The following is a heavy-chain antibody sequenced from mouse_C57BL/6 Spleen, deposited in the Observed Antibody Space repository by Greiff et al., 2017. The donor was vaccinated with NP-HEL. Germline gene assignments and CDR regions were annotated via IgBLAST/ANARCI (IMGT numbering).Heavy chain of an antibody. CDR1: GYTFTSYW. D-gene: IGHD1-1*01. J-gene: IGHJ4*01. Sequence: QVQLQQPGAELVKPGASVKLSCKASGYTFTSYWMHWVKQRPGQGLEWIGMIHPNSGSTNYNEKFKSKATLTVDKSSSTAYMQLSSLTSEDSAVYYCARCSSYVYAMDYWGQGTSVTASS. CDR2: IHPNSGST. V-gene: IGHV1-64*01. CDR3: ARCSSYVYAMDY.